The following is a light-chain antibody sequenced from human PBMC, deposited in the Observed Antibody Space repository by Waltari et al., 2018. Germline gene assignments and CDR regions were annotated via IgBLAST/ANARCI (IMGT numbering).Light chain of an antibody. Sequence: IQMTQSPSSVSASVGDRVTVTCRASQGINSWLASYQQKPGRAPKLLIYGASSLQSGVPSRFSGSGSGTDFTLTISSLQPDDFATYYCQQAASFPLTFGGGTKVEIK. J-gene: IGKJ4*01. CDR3: QQAASFPLT. CDR2: GAS. CDR1: QGINSW. V-gene: IGKV1-12*01.